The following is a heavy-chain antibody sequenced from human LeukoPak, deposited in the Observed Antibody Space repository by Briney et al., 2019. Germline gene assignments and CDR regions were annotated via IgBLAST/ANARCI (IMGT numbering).Heavy chain of an antibody. CDR2: INHSGST. Sequence: SETLSLTCAVYGGSFSGYYWSWIRQPPGKGLEWIGEINHSGSTNYNPSLKSRVTISVDTSKNQFSLKLSSVTAADTAVYYCARDDDYGGWFDPWGQGTLVTVSS. CDR3: ARDDDYGGWFDP. D-gene: IGHD4-17*01. CDR1: GGSFSGYY. V-gene: IGHV4-34*01. J-gene: IGHJ5*02.